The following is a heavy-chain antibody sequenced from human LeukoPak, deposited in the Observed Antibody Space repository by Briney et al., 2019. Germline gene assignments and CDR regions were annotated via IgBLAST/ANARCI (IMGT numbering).Heavy chain of an antibody. V-gene: IGHV3-7*01. D-gene: IGHD3-10*02. J-gene: IGHJ6*04. Sequence: GGSLRLSCAASGFTFSGYWMMWVRQTPGKGPEWVANIKQDGSVKQYVDSVKGRFTISRDNAKNSLYLQMNSLRAEDTAVYYCAELGITMIGGVWGKGTTVTISS. CDR3: AELGITMIGGV. CDR1: GFTFSGYW. CDR2: IKQDGSVK.